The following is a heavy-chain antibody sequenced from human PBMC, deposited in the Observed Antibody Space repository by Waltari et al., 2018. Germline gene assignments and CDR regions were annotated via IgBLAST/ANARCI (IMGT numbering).Heavy chain of an antibody. D-gene: IGHD5-12*01. J-gene: IGHJ4*02. CDR2: IWYDGSNK. V-gene: IGHV3-33*01. CDR3: ARERDGYTKEFDS. Sequence: QVQLVESGGGVVQPGRSLSLSCAASGFTFSSYGMHWVRQAPGKGLEWVAVIWYDGSNKYYADSVKGRFTISRDKSKNTLYLQMNSLRAEDTAVYYCARERDGYTKEFDSWGQGTLVTVSS. CDR1: GFTFSSYG.